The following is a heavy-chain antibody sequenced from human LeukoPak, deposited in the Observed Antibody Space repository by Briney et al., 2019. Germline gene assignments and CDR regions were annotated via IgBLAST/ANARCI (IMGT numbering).Heavy chain of an antibody. J-gene: IGHJ5*02. V-gene: IGHV3-30*02. Sequence: GGSLRLSCEVSGFSLTTYGMLWVRQAPGKGLEWVAFIRSNGINTYYGDSVKGRSTISRDISKSTLYLQMNSLTTDDTALYFCAKDRPLKGGFDPWGQGSLVIVSS. CDR1: GFSLTTYG. CDR2: IRSNGINT. D-gene: IGHD3-16*01. CDR3: AKDRPLKGGFDP.